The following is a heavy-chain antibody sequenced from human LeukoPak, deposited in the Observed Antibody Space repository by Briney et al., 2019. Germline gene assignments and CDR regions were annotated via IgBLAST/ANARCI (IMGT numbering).Heavy chain of an antibody. CDR2: ISSIGGGT. CDR1: GFTFSSNA. V-gene: IGHV3-64*01. Sequence: PGGSLRLSCAASGFTFSSNAIHWVRQAPGKGLEYVSAISSIGGGTYYANSVKDRFTISRDNSKNTLYLQMGSLRAEDMAAYYCARESSRYHTIDYWGQGTLVTVSS. D-gene: IGHD6-13*01. CDR3: ARESSRYHTIDY. J-gene: IGHJ4*02.